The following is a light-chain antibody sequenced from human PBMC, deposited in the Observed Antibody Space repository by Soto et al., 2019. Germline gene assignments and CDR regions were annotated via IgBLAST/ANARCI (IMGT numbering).Light chain of an antibody. CDR1: QGIRSH. CDR2: VAS. Sequence: DIQITQSPSSLSASVGDRVIITCRASQGIRSHLAWFQQKPGKATKSLIYVASNLQSGVPSKFSGSGSGTDFTHAINSLQPEDFATYYCLQYDTYTRTFGPGTKVDIK. V-gene: IGKV1-16*02. J-gene: IGKJ3*01. CDR3: LQYDTYTRT.